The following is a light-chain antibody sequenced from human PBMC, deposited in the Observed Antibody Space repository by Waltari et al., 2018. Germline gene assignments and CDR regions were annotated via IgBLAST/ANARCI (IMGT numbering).Light chain of an antibody. V-gene: IGKV1-5*03. CDR3: QQYNSYSLLT. Sequence: DIKMTQSPSTLSASVGDRFTITCRASQSISNWLAWYQQKQGKAPKLLIYKASTLESGVPSRFSGSGSGTEFTLTISSLQPDDFATYYCQQYNSYSLLTFGGGTKVEIK. CDR1: QSISNW. J-gene: IGKJ4*01. CDR2: KAS.